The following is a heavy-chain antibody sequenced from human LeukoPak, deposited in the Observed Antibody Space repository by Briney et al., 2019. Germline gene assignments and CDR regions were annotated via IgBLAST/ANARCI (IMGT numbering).Heavy chain of an antibody. J-gene: IGHJ4*02. V-gene: IGHV3-21*04. D-gene: IGHD3-22*01. CDR2: ISSSSSYI. CDR1: GFTFSSYS. CDR3: ARSLRTYYYDSSGYTNFDY. Sequence: MPGGSLRLSCAASGFTFSSYSINWVRQAPGKGLEWVSSISSSSSYIYYADSVKGRFTISRDNAKNSLFLQMNSLRVEDTAVYYCARSLRTYYYDSSGYTNFDYWGQGTLVTVSS.